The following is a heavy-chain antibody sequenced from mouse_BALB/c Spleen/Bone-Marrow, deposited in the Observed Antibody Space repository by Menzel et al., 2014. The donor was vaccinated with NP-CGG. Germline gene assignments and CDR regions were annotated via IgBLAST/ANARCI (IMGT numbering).Heavy chain of an antibody. CDR3: ARFPNYSYAMDY. CDR1: GYTFTDYY. J-gene: IGHJ4*01. CDR2: VNPYNGGT. V-gene: IGHV1-19*01. Sequence: EVQLQQSGPELVKPGASVKMSCKASGYTFTDYYMDWVKQSHGESFEWIGRVNPYNGGTSYNQKFKGKATLTVDKSSSTAYMELNSLTSEDSAVYYCARFPNYSYAMDYWGQGTSFTVSS. D-gene: IGHD2-1*01.